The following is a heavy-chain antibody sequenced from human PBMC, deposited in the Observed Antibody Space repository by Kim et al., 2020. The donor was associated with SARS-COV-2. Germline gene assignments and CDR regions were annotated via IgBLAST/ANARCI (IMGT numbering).Heavy chain of an antibody. J-gene: IGHJ1*01. Sequence: SETLSLTCTVSGGSISSSSYYWGWIRQPPGKGLEWIGSIYYSGITYYNPSLKSRVTISVDTSKNQFSLKLSSVTAADTAVYYCARHFGVANPEYFQHWGQGTLVTVSS. V-gene: IGHV4-39*01. CDR3: ARHFGVANPEYFQH. CDR1: GGSISSSSYY. CDR2: IYYSGIT. D-gene: IGHD3-3*01.